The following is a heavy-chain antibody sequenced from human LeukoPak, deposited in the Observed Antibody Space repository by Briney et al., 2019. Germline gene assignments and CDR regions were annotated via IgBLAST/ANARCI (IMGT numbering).Heavy chain of an antibody. Sequence: PGGSLRLSCAASGFTFSSYAMSWVRQAPGKGLEWVSGISWNSGSMDYADSVKGRFTISRDNSKNTLYLQMNSLRAEDTAVYYCASSYDFWSGYVYWGQGTLVTVSS. CDR3: ASSYDFWSGYVY. D-gene: IGHD3-3*01. CDR1: GFTFSSYA. V-gene: IGHV3-23*01. J-gene: IGHJ4*02. CDR2: ISWNSGSM.